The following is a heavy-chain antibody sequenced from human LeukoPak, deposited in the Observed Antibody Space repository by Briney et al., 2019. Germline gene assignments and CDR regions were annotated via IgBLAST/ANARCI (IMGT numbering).Heavy chain of an antibody. V-gene: IGHV4-4*07. CDR2: IYTSGST. Sequence: PSETLSLTCTVSGGSISSYYWSWIRQPAGKGLEWIGRIYTSGSTNYNPSLKSRVTISAGTSKNQFSLKVTSVTAADTAVYYCARVADQNRYFDLWGRGTLVTVSS. D-gene: IGHD1-14*01. J-gene: IGHJ2*01. CDR1: GGSISSYY. CDR3: ARVADQNRYFDL.